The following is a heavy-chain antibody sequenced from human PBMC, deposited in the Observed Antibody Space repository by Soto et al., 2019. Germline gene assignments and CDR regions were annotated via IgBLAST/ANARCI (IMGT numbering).Heavy chain of an antibody. Sequence: QVQLQESGPGLVKPSETLSLTCTVSGASVNNRNYHWSWIRQPPGRGLEWIGQVQYGGSTEFAPSSLKSRLTLSTDASKNRFSLNLSAVTAADTAIYYCAVLLAGGGGDGNRGQGTLFTVCS. D-gene: IGHD3-10*01. J-gene: IGHJ4*02. CDR1: GASVNNRNYH. CDR3: AVLLAGGGGDGN. CDR2: VQYGGST. V-gene: IGHV4-61*03.